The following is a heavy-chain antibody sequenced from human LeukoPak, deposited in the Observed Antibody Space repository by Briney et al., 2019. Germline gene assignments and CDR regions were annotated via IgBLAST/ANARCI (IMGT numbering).Heavy chain of an antibody. CDR1: GGSISGYY. V-gene: IGHV4-59*08. D-gene: IGHD4-23*01. CDR3: ARRGGNHNDFDY. CDR2: IYYPGNT. J-gene: IGHJ4*02. Sequence: PSETLSLTCSVSGGSISGYYWSWIRQPPGTGRVGIRVIYYPGNTNYNPSLTSRVTLSVDTSKNHISLKLTSVTAADTAVYYCARRGGNHNDFDYWGQGTLVTVSS.